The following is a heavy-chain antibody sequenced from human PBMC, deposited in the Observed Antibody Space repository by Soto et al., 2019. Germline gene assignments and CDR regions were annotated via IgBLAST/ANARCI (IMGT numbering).Heavy chain of an antibody. V-gene: IGHV3-48*02. CDR1: GFSVSSHS. D-gene: IGHD2-21*01. CDR3: ARGRGYCGGTNCYLDY. J-gene: IGHJ4*02. Sequence: EVQLVESGGGLVQPGGSLRLSCAASGFSVSSHSMKWVRQAPGKGLEWVSYISSSGSTIYYADSVKGRFTISRDNAKNSLYLQMNSLRDDDTAVYYCARGRGYCGGTNCYLDYWGQGALVTVSS. CDR2: ISSSGSTI.